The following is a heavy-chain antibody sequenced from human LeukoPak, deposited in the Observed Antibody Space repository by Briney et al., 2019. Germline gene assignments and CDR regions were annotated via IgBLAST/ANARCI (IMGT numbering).Heavy chain of an antibody. CDR1: GGSFSGYY. CDR3: ARGGGIAAAGHFFFY. CDR2: INHSGST. D-gene: IGHD6-13*01. Sequence: SETLSLTCAVYGGSFSGYYWSWIRQPPGKGLEWIGEINHSGSTNYNPSLKSRVTISVGTSKNQFSLKLSSVTAADTAVYYCARGGGIAAAGHFFFYWGQGTLVTVSS. V-gene: IGHV4-34*01. J-gene: IGHJ4*02.